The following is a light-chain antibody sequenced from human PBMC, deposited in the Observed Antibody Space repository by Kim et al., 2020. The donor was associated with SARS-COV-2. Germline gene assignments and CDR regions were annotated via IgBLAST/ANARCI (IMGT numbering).Light chain of an antibody. V-gene: IGKV3-15*01. CDR1: QSVTNN. Sequence: SVSPGERATPSCRASQSVTNNLAWYQQKPGQAPRLLIYGASTRSTGITARFSGSGSGTEFTLTISSLQSADFAVYYCQQYNNWPGTFGQGTKVDIK. J-gene: IGKJ1*01. CDR2: GAS. CDR3: QQYNNWPGT.